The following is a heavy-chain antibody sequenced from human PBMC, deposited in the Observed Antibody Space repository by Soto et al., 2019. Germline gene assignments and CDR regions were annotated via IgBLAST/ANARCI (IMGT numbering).Heavy chain of an antibody. J-gene: IGHJ6*02. CDR1: GGSISSYY. CDR3: ARVPTYYDFWSGYYIPNYYYGMDV. V-gene: IGHV4-59*01. CDR2: IYYSGST. Sequence: LSLTCTVSGGSISSYYWSWIRQPPGKGLEWIGYIYYSGSTNYNPSLKSRVTISVDTSKNQFSLKLSSVTAADTAVYYCARVPTYYDFWSGYYIPNYYYGMDVWGQGTTVTVSS. D-gene: IGHD3-3*01.